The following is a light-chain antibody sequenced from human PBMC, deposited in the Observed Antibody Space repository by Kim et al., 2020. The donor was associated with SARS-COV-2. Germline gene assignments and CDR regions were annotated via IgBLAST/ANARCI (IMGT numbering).Light chain of an antibody. CDR3: QQYNNWPPIT. V-gene: IGKV3-15*01. Sequence: SPGENATLSCRASQSISSNLAWYQQKPGQAPRLLIYGAYTRATGIPARFSGSGSGTEFTLTISSLQSEDFAVYYCQQYNNWPPITFGGGTKVDIK. CDR1: QSISSN. J-gene: IGKJ4*01. CDR2: GAY.